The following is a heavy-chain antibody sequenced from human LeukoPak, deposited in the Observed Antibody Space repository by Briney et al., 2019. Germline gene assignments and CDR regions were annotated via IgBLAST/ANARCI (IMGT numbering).Heavy chain of an antibody. V-gene: IGHV1-18*01. CDR1: GYTFTSYG. D-gene: IGHD3-10*01. Sequence: ASVKVSCKASGYTFTSYGISWVRQAPGQGLEWMGWISAYNGNTNYAQKFQGRVTITRNTSISTAYMELSSLRSEDTAVYYCARVGSPPWGYYYYMDVWGKGTTVTVSS. CDR3: ARVGSPPWGYYYYMDV. CDR2: ISAYNGNT. J-gene: IGHJ6*03.